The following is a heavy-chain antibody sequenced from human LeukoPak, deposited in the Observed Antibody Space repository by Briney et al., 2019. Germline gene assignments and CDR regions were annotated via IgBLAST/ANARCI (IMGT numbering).Heavy chain of an antibody. D-gene: IGHD3-22*01. J-gene: IGHJ4*02. CDR2: IYHSGST. CDR1: GYSISSGYY. CDR3: ARVVYYDSSGYVIYFDY. Sequence: PSETLSLTCAVSGYSISSGYYWGWIRQPPGKGLERIGSIYHSGSTYYNPSLKSRVTISVDTSKNQFSLKLSSVTAADTAVYYCARVVYYDSSGYVIYFDYWGQGTLVTVSS. V-gene: IGHV4-38-2*01.